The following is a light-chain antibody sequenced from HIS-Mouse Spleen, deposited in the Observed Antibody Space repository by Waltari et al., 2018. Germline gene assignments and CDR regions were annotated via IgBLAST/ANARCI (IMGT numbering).Light chain of an antibody. V-gene: IGKV1-39*01. CDR3: QQSYSTPST. J-gene: IGKJ2*02. Sequence: DIQITQSPSSLAASVGGRVTITCRASQNISSYLNWYQQKPGKAPKLLIYAASSLQSGVPSRFSGSGSGTDFTLTISSLQPEDFATYYCQQSYSTPSTFGQGTKLEIK. CDR1: QNISSY. CDR2: AAS.